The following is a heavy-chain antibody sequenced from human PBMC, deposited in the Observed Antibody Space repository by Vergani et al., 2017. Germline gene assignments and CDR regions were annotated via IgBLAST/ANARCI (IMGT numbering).Heavy chain of an antibody. D-gene: IGHD3-3*01. Sequence: QVQLVQSGAEVKKPGASVKVSCKASGYTFTSYYMHWVRQAPGQGLEWMGWISAYNGNTNYAQKLQGRVTMTTDTSTSTAYMELRSLRSDDTAVYYCAREFGPIWSGYYTPDYYYYMDVWGKGTTVTVSS. V-gene: IGHV1-18*04. CDR1: GYTFTSYY. J-gene: IGHJ6*03. CDR3: AREFGPIWSGYYTPDYYYYMDV. CDR2: ISAYNGNT.